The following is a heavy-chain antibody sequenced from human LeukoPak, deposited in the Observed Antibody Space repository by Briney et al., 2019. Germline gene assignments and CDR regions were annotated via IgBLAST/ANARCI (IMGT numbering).Heavy chain of an antibody. CDR1: GGSISTYY. D-gene: IGHD3-3*01. J-gene: IGHJ4*02. V-gene: IGHV4-59*01. CDR2: VYYTGST. Sequence: PSETLSLTCSVSGGSISTYYWNWIRQTPGKGLEWIGYVYYTGSTWHNPSLKSRVTISVDTSKNQFSLRLNSVTTADTAVYYCARGDFWGASPGYWGQGTLVTVSS. CDR3: ARGDFWGASPGY.